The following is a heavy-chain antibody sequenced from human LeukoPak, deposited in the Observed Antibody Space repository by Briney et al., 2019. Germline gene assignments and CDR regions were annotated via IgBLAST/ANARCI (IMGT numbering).Heavy chain of an antibody. CDR2: INHSGST. J-gene: IGHJ5*02. D-gene: IGHD1-26*01. CDR1: GGSFSGYY. Sequence: PSETLSLTCAVYGGSFSGYYWNWIRQPPGKGVEWIGEINHSGSTNYNPSLRSRVTMSVDTSKNQFSLKLSSVTAADTAVYYCARFSVVGAPPTWGQGTLVTVSS. CDR3: ARFSVVGAPPT. V-gene: IGHV4-34*01.